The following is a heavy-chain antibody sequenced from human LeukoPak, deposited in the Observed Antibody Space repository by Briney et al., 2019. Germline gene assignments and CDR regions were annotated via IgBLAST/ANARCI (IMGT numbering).Heavy chain of an antibody. CDR3: ATLWGTTPQYYIDD. V-gene: IGHV1-2*02. D-gene: IGHD3-16*01. CDR2: INPNSGGT. CDR1: GYTFTGYY. J-gene: IGHJ4*02. Sequence: ASVKVSCKASGYTFTGYYMHWVRQAPGQGLEWMGWINPNSGGTNYAQKFQGRVTMPRDTSISTAYMELSRLRSDDTAVYYCATLWGTTPQYYIDDWGQGTLVTVSS.